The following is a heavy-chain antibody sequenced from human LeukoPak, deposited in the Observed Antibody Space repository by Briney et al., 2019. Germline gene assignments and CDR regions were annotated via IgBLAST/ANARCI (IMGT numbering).Heavy chain of an antibody. D-gene: IGHD6-13*01. CDR1: GYTFTNYY. CDR2: INPSDGKT. J-gene: IGHJ4*02. Sequence: GASVKVSCKASGYTFTNYYMHWVRQAPGQGLEWMGIINPSDGKTSYAQKFQGRVTMTRDTSTSTVYMELSSLRSEDTAVYYCARVAAAAADYWGQGTLVTVSS. CDR3: ARVAAAAADY. V-gene: IGHV1-46*01.